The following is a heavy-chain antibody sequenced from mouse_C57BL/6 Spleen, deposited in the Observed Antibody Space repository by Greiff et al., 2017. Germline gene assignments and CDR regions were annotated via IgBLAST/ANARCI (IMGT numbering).Heavy chain of an antibody. CDR3: ARDYGNYVFAD. Sequence: VQLQQPGAELVKPGASVKLSCKASGYTFTSYWMHWVKQRPGQGLEWIGMIHPNSGSTNYNEKFKSKATLTVDKSSSTAYMQLSSLTSEDSAVYYCARDYGNYVFADWGQGTLVTVSA. D-gene: IGHD2-1*01. CDR2: IHPNSGST. CDR1: GYTFTSYW. J-gene: IGHJ3*01. V-gene: IGHV1-64*01.